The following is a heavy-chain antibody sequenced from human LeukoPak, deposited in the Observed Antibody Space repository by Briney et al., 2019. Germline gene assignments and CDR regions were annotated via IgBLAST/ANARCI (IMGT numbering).Heavy chain of an antibody. CDR1: GGSISSYY. V-gene: IGHV4-4*07. J-gene: IGHJ6*03. CDR2: IYTSGST. Sequence: SETLSLTCTVAGGSISSYYWSWIRQPAGKGLEWIGRIYTSGSTNYNPSLKSRVTMSVDTSKNQFSLKLSSVTAADTAVYYCAREGYYDSSGYYYSYYYYYMDVWGKGTTVTVSS. D-gene: IGHD3-22*01. CDR3: AREGYYDSSGYYYSYYYYYMDV.